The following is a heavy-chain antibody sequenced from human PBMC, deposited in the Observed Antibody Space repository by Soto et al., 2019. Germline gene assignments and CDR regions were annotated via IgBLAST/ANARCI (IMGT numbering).Heavy chain of an antibody. Sequence: QVQLVQSGAEEKKPGASVKVSCKASGYTFTSYAMHWVRQAPGQRLEWMGWINAGNGNTKCSQKFQDRVTITRDTSASTAYMDLVSLRSEDTAVYYCARGESVVGDYWGQGTLVTVSS. V-gene: IGHV1-3*05. CDR3: ARGESVVGDY. CDR1: GYTFTSYA. J-gene: IGHJ4*02. D-gene: IGHD2-15*01. CDR2: INAGNGNT.